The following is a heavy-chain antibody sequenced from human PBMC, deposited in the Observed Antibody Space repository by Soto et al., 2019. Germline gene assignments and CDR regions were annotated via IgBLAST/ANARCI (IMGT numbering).Heavy chain of an antibody. J-gene: IGHJ3*02. CDR1: GGSISSSSYY. CDR3: ATTWGPRGGSSPATAFDI. D-gene: IGHD1-26*01. V-gene: IGHV4-39*01. CDR2: IYYSGST. Sequence: QLQLQESGPGLVKPSETLSLTCTVSGGSISSSSYYWGWIRQPPGKGLEWIGSIYYSGSTYYNPSLKSRVTISVDTSKNQFSLKLSSVTAADTAVYYCATTWGPRGGSSPATAFDIWGQGTMVTVSS.